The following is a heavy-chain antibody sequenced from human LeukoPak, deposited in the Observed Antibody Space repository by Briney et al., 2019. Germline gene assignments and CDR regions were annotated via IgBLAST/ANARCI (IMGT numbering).Heavy chain of an antibody. CDR1: GFTFSSYW. CDR3: ARVGDFWSGYWDY. Sequence: GGSLRLSCAASGFTFSSYWMHWVRQAPGKGLAWVSRINSDGSSTSYADSVKGRFTISRDNAKKSLYLQMNSLRAEDTAVYYCARVGDFWSGYWDYWGQGTLVTVSS. J-gene: IGHJ4*02. CDR2: INSDGSST. V-gene: IGHV3-74*01. D-gene: IGHD3-3*01.